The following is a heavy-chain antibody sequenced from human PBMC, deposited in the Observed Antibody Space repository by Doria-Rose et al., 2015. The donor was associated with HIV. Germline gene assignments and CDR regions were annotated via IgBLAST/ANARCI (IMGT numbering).Heavy chain of an antibody. D-gene: IGHD6-13*01. J-gene: IGHJ4*02. CDR3: ARIKSSRWYHKYYFDF. Sequence: QITLKESGPVLVKPTETLTLTCTVSGVSLSSPGMGVSWIRQPPGKALEWLANIFPDDERSYKTSLKSRPTISRGTSKSQVVLTMTDMDPVDTATYYCARIKSSRWYHKYYFDFWGQGALVIVSA. CDR2: IFPDDER. V-gene: IGHV2-26*01. CDR1: GVSLSSPGMG.